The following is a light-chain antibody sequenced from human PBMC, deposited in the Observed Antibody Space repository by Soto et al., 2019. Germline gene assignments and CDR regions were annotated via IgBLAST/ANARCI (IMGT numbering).Light chain of an antibody. J-gene: IGKJ2*01. CDR2: KTS. V-gene: IGKV1-5*03. Sequence: DIQMTQSPSTLSASVGDRVTITCRASQSFSSWLAWYQQKPGKAPKLLIYKTSSLESGVPSRFSGSGSGTEFTLTISSLQPDDFATYYCQQYNNSYTFGQGTKLEIK. CDR3: QQYNNSYT. CDR1: QSFSSW.